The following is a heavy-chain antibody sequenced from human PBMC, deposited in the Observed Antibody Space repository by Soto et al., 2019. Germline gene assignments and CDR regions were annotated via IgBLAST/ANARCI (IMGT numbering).Heavy chain of an antibody. D-gene: IGHD6-13*01. CDR1: GFTFSSYG. Sequence: GGSLRLSCAASGFTFSSYGMHWVRQAPGKGLEWVAVISYDGSNKYYADSVKGRFTISRDNSKNTLYLQMNSLRAEDTAVYYCAKGLAAGLIYYYYGMDVWGQGTTVTVSS. V-gene: IGHV3-30*18. CDR2: ISYDGSNK. CDR3: AKGLAAGLIYYYYGMDV. J-gene: IGHJ6*02.